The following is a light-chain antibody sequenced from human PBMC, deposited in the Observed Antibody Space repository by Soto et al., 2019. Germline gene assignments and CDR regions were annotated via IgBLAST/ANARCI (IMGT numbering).Light chain of an antibody. CDR2: QVS. CDR1: SSDVGGYNF. Sequence: QSALSHPASVSGSPGHAITISCTGTSSDVGGYNFVSWYQQHPGKAPKFIIYQVSHRPSGVSSRFSGSKSGNTASLTISGLRAEEEADYYCTSFTSKTNYVFGTGTKVTXL. V-gene: IGLV2-14*01. J-gene: IGLJ1*01. CDR3: TSFTSKTNYV.